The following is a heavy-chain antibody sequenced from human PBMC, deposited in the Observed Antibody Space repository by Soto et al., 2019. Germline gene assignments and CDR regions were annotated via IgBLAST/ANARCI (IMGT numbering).Heavy chain of an antibody. CDR1: GYTFTSYA. J-gene: IGHJ4*02. CDR2: ISAYNGNT. D-gene: IGHD3-10*01. CDR3: ARDGPTMDY. V-gene: IGHV1-18*01. Sequence: QVQLVQSGAEVKKPGASVKVSCKASGYTFTSYAISWVRQAPGQGLEWMGWISAYNGNTKYAQKLQGRFIMTTDTTTVTTYMELRSRGSDETAVYYCARDGPTMDYWGQGTMATVSS.